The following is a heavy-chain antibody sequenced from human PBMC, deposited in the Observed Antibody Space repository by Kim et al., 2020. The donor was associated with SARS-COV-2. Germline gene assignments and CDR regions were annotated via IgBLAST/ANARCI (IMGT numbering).Heavy chain of an antibody. Sequence: GGSLRLSCAASGFTFSSYSMNWVRQAPGKGLEWVSSISSSSSYIYYADSVKGRFTISRDNAKNSLYLQMNSLRAEDTAVYYCARDRRSSSLSSYYYYGMDVWGQGTTVTVSS. D-gene: IGHD6-6*01. CDR2: ISSSSSYI. CDR3: ARDRRSSSLSSYYYYGMDV. J-gene: IGHJ6*02. CDR1: GFTFSSYS. V-gene: IGHV3-21*01.